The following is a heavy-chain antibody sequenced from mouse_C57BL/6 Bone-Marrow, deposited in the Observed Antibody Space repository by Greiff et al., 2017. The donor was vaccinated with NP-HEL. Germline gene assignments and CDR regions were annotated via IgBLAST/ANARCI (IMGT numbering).Heavy chain of an antibody. J-gene: IGHJ1*03. Sequence: VQLQQSGAELVRPGASVKLSCTASGFNIKDYYMHWVKQRPEQGLEWIGRIDPEDSDTEYAPKFQGKATMTADTSSNTAYLQLSSLTSEDTAVYYCTPFTTVDWYFDVWGTGTTVTVSS. D-gene: IGHD1-1*01. CDR3: TPFTTVDWYFDV. V-gene: IGHV14-1*01. CDR2: IDPEDSDT. CDR1: GFNIKDYY.